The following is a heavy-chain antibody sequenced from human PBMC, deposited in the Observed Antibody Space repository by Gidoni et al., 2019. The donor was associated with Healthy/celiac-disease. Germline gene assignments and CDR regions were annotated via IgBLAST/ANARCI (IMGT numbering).Heavy chain of an antibody. D-gene: IGHD4-17*01. J-gene: IGHJ3*02. V-gene: IGHV3-33*01. CDR1: GFTFSSYG. CDR3: ARAPTPDYALGDI. Sequence: QVQLVESGGGVVQPGRSLRLSCAASGFTFSSYGMHWVRQAPGKGLEWVAVIWYDGSNKYYADSVKGRFTISRDNSKNTLYLQMNSLRAEDTAVYYCARAPTPDYALGDIWGQGTMVTVSS. CDR2: IWYDGSNK.